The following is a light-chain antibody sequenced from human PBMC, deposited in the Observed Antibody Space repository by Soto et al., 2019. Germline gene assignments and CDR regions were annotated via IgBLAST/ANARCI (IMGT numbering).Light chain of an antibody. CDR1: STGAVTSGHY. Sequence: QAVVTQEPSLTVSPGGTVTLTCGSSTGAVTSGHYPYWYQQHPGKAPKLMIYEVTKRPSGVPDRFSGSKSGNTASLTVSGLQAEDEADYYCSSYAGSNNFVVFGGGTKLTVL. J-gene: IGLJ2*01. CDR3: SSYAGSNNFVV. V-gene: IGLV2-8*01. CDR2: EVT.